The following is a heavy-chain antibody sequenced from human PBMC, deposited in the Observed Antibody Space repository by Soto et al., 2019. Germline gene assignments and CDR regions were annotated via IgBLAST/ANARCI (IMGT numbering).Heavy chain of an antibody. CDR2: IIPIFGTA. V-gene: IGHV1-69*06. CDR3: ASRRITIFGVVIAYGMDV. CDR1: GGTFSSDA. Sequence: SVKVSCKASGGTFSSDAISWVRQAPGQGLEWMGGIIPIFGTANYAQKFQGRVTITADKSTSTAYMELSSLRSEDTAVYYCASRRITIFGVVIAYGMDVWGQGTTVTVSS. D-gene: IGHD3-3*01. J-gene: IGHJ6*02.